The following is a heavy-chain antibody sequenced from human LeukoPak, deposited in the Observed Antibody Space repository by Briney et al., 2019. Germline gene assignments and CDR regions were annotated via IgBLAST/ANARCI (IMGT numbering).Heavy chain of an antibody. Sequence: GGSLRLSCAASGLSFSTYDMTWVRQAPGKGLEWVSYIGSSTRTMYYAESLKGRFIISRDNAKNSLYLQMNSLRAEDTAVYYCARLVYCSGGSCATVDYWGQGTLVTVSS. D-gene: IGHD2-15*01. CDR2: IGSSTRTM. V-gene: IGHV3-48*04. CDR1: GLSFSTYD. J-gene: IGHJ4*02. CDR3: ARLVYCSGGSCATVDY.